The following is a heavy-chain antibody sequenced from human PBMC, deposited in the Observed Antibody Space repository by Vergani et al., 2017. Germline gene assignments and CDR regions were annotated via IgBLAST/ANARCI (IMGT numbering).Heavy chain of an antibody. CDR2: ISGSGGST. CDR3: AKVLGHEYGGNSRDALDI. D-gene: IGHD4-23*01. Sequence: EVQLLESGGGLVQPGGSLRLSCAASGFTFSSYAMSWVRQAPGKGLEWVSAISGSGGSTYYADSVKGRFTISRDNSKNTLYLQMNSLRAEDTAVYYCAKVLGHEYGGNSRDALDIWGQGTMVTVSS. CDR1: GFTFSSYA. J-gene: IGHJ3*02. V-gene: IGHV3-23*01.